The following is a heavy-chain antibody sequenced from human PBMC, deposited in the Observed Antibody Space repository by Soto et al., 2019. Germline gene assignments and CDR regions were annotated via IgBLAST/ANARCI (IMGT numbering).Heavy chain of an antibody. CDR3: ATDSGSYSGYSYYAMDV. CDR1: GLTFSGYG. D-gene: IGHD1-26*01. Sequence: PGGSLRLSCAASGLTFSGYGMKWVRQAPGKGLEWVSYISSSGSSISYADSVKGRFTITRDNAKNSLYLQMNSLRAEDTAVYYCATDSGSYSGYSYYAMDVWGQGTTVTVSS. V-gene: IGHV3-48*03. CDR2: ISSSGSSI. J-gene: IGHJ6*02.